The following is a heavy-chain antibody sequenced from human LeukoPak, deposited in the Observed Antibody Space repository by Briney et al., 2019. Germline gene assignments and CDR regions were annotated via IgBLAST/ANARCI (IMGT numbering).Heavy chain of an antibody. Sequence: GGSLTLSCAASGFTFSSYWMTWVRQAPGKGLEWVANINKDGSEKNYVDSVKGRFTVSRDNAKDSLHLQMNSLRAEDTAVYYCVRGSAGTGSGSFYPWGQGALVTVSS. CDR3: VRGSAGTGSGSFYP. J-gene: IGHJ5*02. CDR1: GFTFSSYW. V-gene: IGHV3-7*04. CDR2: INKDGSEK. D-gene: IGHD3-10*01.